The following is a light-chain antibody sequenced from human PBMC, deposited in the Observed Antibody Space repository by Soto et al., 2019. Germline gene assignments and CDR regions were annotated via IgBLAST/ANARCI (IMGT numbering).Light chain of an antibody. CDR1: SSDVGRYTY. CDR2: DVY. Sequence: QSALNQPASVYGSPGRSIPISCAGTSSDVGRYTYVSWYQQHPGKAPKLIIYDVYNRPSGVSTRFSGSKSGNTASLTISGLQAEDEADYYCTSYTSTSTPYVFGGGTKVTVL. J-gene: IGLJ1*01. CDR3: TSYTSTSTPYV. V-gene: IGLV2-14*01.